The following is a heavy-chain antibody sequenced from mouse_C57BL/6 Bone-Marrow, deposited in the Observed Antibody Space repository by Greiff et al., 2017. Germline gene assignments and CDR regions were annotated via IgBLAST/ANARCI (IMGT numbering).Heavy chain of an antibody. CDR2: IDPSDSYT. Sequence: QVQLQQPGAELVKPGASVKLSCKASGYTFPSYWMQWVKQRPGQGLEWIGEIDPSDSYTNYTQKFKGKATLTVDTSSSTAYMQLSSLTSEDSAVYYCARSRAYYDYVYAMDYWGQGTSVTVSS. J-gene: IGHJ4*01. V-gene: IGHV1-50*01. D-gene: IGHD2-4*01. CDR3: ARSRAYYDYVYAMDY. CDR1: GYTFPSYW.